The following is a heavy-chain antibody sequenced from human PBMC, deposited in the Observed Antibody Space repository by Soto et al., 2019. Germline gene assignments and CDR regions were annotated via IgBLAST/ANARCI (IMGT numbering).Heavy chain of an antibody. Sequence: QVQLQESGPGLVKPSQTLSLTCTVSGGSISSGGYYWSWIRQHPGKGLEWIGYIYYSGSTYYNPSLKIRVTISVDPAKNQFSLKLSSVTAADTAVYYCAREPTYRLENYYYYGMDVWGQGTTVTVSS. CDR2: IYYSGST. CDR1: GGSISSGGYY. D-gene: IGHD3-3*01. CDR3: AREPTYRLENYYYYGMDV. V-gene: IGHV4-31*03. J-gene: IGHJ6*02.